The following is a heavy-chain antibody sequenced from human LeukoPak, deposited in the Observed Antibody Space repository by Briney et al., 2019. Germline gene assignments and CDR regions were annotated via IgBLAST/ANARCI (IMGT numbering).Heavy chain of an antibody. CDR1: GFTFSSYW. Sequence: PGGSLRLSCAASGFTFSSYWMHWVRQAPGKGLEWVANIKQDGSEKKYVDSVKGRFTISRDNAKKSLYLQMNSLRAEDTAVYYCARGKYDSSGYPLLGFDYWGQGTLVTVSS. CDR2: IKQDGSEK. D-gene: IGHD3-22*01. CDR3: ARGKYDSSGYPLLGFDY. V-gene: IGHV3-7*01. J-gene: IGHJ4*02.